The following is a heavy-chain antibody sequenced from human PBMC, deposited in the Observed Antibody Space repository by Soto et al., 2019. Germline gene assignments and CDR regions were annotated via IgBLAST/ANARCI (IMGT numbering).Heavy chain of an antibody. Sequence: AEALCLTCTVPGGSITDYSWFWIRQPAGKGLEWIGRIFGSGSTNYNRSLKGRITMSLDTSKNQFSLKLNSATATDTAVDFCARDQGVVVTADNWFDPWGQGILVTGSS. V-gene: IGHV4-4*07. CDR2: IFGSGST. CDR3: ARDQGVVVTADNWFDP. CDR1: GGSITDYS. D-gene: IGHD2-21*02. J-gene: IGHJ5*02.